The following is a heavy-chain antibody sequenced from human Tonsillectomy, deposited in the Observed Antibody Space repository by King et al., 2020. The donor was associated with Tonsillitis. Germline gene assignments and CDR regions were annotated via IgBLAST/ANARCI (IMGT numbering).Heavy chain of an antibody. J-gene: IGHJ3*02. CDR2: IYGGGST. CDR3: ARDNGAVHIGLDI. V-gene: IGHV3-53*01. Sequence: VQLVESGGGLIQPGGSLRLSCAASGFSVSNNYIHWVRQAPGKGLEWVSVIYGGGSTSSADSVKGRFTIYSDNSQNMVYLEMNSVRALDTAVYYCARDNGAVHIGLDICGQGTMVTVSS. D-gene: IGHD2-21*01. CDR1: GFSVSNNY.